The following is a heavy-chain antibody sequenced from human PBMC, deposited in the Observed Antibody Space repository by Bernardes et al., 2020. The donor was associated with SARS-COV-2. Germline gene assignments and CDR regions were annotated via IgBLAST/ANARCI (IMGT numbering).Heavy chain of an antibody. D-gene: IGHD2-2*01. J-gene: IGHJ6*03. V-gene: IGHV1-2*02. CDR3: ARQFVVVPAASSGSMDV. Sequence: ASVKVSCKASGYTFTGYYMHWVRQAPGQGLEWMGWINPNSGGTNYAQKFQGRVTMTRDTSISTAYMELSRLRSDDTAVYYCARQFVVVPAASSGSMDVWGKGTTVTVSS. CDR1: GYTFTGYY. CDR2: INPNSGGT.